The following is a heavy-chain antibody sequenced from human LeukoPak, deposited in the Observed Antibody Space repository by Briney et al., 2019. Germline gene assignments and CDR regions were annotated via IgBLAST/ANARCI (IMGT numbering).Heavy chain of an antibody. D-gene: IGHD1-26*01. CDR1: GFTFSSYG. Sequence: SGGSLRLSCAASGFTFSSYGMHWVRQAPGKGLEWVAFIRYDGNNKYYADSVKGRFTISRDNSKNTLYLQMNSLRAEDTAVYYCARVCSGSHCGYWGQGTLVTVSS. J-gene: IGHJ4*02. V-gene: IGHV3-30*02. CDR2: IRYDGNNK. CDR3: ARVCSGSHCGY.